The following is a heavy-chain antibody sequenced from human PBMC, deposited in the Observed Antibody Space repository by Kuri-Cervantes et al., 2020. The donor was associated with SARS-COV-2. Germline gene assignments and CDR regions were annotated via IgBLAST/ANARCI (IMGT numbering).Heavy chain of an antibody. CDR2: INWNGGST. Sequence: GESLKISCAASGFTFDDYGMSWVRQAPGKGLEWVSGINWNGGSTGYADSVKGRFTISRDNSKNTLYLQMNSLRAEDTAVYYCAKDRAVAAYEWGQGTLVTVSS. CDR3: AKDRAVAAYE. J-gene: IGHJ4*02. D-gene: IGHD6-19*01. CDR1: GFTFDDYG. V-gene: IGHV3-20*04.